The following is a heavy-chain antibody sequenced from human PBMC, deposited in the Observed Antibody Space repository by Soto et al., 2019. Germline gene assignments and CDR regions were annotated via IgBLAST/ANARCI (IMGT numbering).Heavy chain of an antibody. CDR3: ARADFWGGYSSPLDY. Sequence: EVQQLESGGGLVQPGGSLRLSCAASGFTFSSYAMSWVRQAPGEGLEWVSAISGSGGSTYYADSVKGRFTISRDNSKNARYLQMNSLRAEDTAVYYCARADFWGGYSSPLDYWGQGTLVTVSS. CDR2: ISGSGGST. J-gene: IGHJ4*02. CDR1: GFTFSSYA. D-gene: IGHD3-3*01. V-gene: IGHV3-23*01.